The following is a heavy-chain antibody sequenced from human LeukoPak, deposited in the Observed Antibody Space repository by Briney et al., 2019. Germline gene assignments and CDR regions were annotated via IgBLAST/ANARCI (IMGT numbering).Heavy chain of an antibody. Sequence: SETLSLTCAVFGGSFSSGQYWSWIRQPPGKGLEWIGEINHSGSSNYNPALKSRVTISVDTSKNQFSLKLSSVTAADTAVYYCARRGSGSGGTYAGMDVWGQGTSVTVSS. CDR1: GGSFSSGQY. D-gene: IGHD2-15*01. CDR3: ARRGSGSGGTYAGMDV. V-gene: IGHV4-34*01. J-gene: IGHJ6*02. CDR2: INHSGSS.